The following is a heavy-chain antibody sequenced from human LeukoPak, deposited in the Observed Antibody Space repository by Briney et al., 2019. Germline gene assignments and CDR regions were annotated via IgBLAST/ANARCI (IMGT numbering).Heavy chain of an antibody. CDR2: ISGSDGNT. Sequence: PGGSLRLSCAASGFTFSKYAMSWVRQAPGKGLEWVSAISGSDGNTFYADSVKGRFTISRDNSKNTLSLQMNSLRAEDTALYYCAKDSSVPYGITDWGQGILVTVSS. D-gene: IGHD4-17*01. CDR1: GFTFSKYA. V-gene: IGHV3-23*01. CDR3: AKDSSVPYGITD. J-gene: IGHJ4*02.